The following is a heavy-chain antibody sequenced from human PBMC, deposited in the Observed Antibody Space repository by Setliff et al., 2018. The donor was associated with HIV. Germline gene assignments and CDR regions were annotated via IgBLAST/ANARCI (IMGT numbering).Heavy chain of an antibody. V-gene: IGHV4-31*03. Sequence: KTSETLSLTCTVSGGSINSGHYYWSWIRHHPGKGLEWIGYIYYTGSTYFNPSLKSRVTLSIDTSKNQFSLKLSSVTAADTAVYYCARDRYAGEIDYWGQGTLVTVSS. D-gene: IGHD3-10*01. CDR1: GGSINSGHYY. CDR3: ARDRYAGEIDY. J-gene: IGHJ4*02. CDR2: IYYTGST.